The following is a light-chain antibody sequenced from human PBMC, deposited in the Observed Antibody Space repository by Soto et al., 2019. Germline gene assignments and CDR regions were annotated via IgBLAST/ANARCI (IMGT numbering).Light chain of an antibody. CDR2: GAS. J-gene: IGKJ1*01. CDR3: QQYNNWWT. Sequence: EIVLTQSPGTLSLSPGERATLSCRASQSVSSSYLAWYQQKPGQAPRLFIYGASSRATGIPDRFSGSGSGTDFTLTISSLQSEDFAFYYCQQYNNWWTFGQGTRVDIK. V-gene: IGKV3-20*01. CDR1: QSVSSSY.